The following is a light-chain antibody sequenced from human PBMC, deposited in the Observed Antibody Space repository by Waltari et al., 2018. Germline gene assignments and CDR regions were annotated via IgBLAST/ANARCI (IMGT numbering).Light chain of an antibody. CDR1: SSDVGSYNL. CDR2: EGS. J-gene: IGLJ2*01. Sequence: QSALTQPASVSGSPGQSITISCTGTSSDVGSYNLVSWYQQHPGKAPKLMIYEGSKRPSGVSNLFSGSKSGNTASLTISGLQAEDEADYYCCSYAGSSTHVVFGGATKLTVL. CDR3: CSYAGSSTHVV. V-gene: IGLV2-23*01.